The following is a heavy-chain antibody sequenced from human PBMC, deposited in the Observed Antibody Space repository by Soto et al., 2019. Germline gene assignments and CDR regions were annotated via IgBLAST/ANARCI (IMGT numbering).Heavy chain of an antibody. D-gene: IGHD6-13*01. J-gene: IGHJ4*02. Sequence: ASVKVSCKVSGYTLTELSMHWVRQAPGKGLEWMGGFDPEDGETIYAQKFQGRVTMTEDTSTDTAYMELSSLRSEDTAVYYCAKASYSSWYGSYFDYWGQGTQVTVSS. CDR3: AKASYSSWYGSYFDY. V-gene: IGHV1-24*01. CDR1: GYTLTELS. CDR2: FDPEDGET.